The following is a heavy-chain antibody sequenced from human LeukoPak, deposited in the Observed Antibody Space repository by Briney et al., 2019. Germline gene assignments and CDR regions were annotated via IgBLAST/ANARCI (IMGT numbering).Heavy chain of an antibody. J-gene: IGHJ4*02. CDR1: GGSISSSSYY. Sequence: PSETLSLTFTVSGGSISSSSYYWGWIRQPPGKGLEWIGSIYYSGSTYYNWSLKSRVTISVDTSKNQFSLKLSSVTAADTAVYYCARDYYIGYAGYWGQGTLVTVSS. CDR3: ARDYYIGYAGY. CDR2: IYYSGST. V-gene: IGHV4-39*02. D-gene: IGHD3-22*01.